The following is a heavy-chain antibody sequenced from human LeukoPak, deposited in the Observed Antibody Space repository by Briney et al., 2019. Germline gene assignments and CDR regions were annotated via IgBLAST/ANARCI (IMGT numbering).Heavy chain of an antibody. CDR3: ARDRWAWFGELNQVPSCYYYGMDV. Sequence: KASETLSLTCTVSGGSVSSGSYYWSWIRQPPGKGLEWIGYIYYSGSTNYNPSLKSRVTISVDTSKNQFSLKLSSVTAADTAVYYCARDRWAWFGELNQVPSCYYYGMDVWGKGTTVTVSS. D-gene: IGHD3-10*01. CDR2: IYYSGST. J-gene: IGHJ6*04. V-gene: IGHV4-61*01. CDR1: GGSVSSGSYY.